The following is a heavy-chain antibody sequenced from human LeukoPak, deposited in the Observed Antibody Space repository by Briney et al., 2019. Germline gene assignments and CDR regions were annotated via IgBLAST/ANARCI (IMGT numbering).Heavy chain of an antibody. V-gene: IGHV3-64D*09. CDR3: VKDLSGSYSFDY. J-gene: IGHJ4*02. CDR2: ISGNGHST. CDR1: GFSFSDYV. Sequence: GGSLRLSCSASGFSFSDYVMHWVRQAPGRGLGYVSIISGNGHSTNYADSVRGRFTISRDNSKNTLYLQMSSLRADDTAVYYCVKDLSGSYSFDYWGQGTLVTVSS. D-gene: IGHD1-26*01.